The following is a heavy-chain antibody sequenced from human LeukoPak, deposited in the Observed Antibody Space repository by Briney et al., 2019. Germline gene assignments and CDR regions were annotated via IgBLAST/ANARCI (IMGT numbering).Heavy chain of an antibody. V-gene: IGHV4-39*01. CDR3: ARQPPDYDILTGYYWRGNYFDY. CDR2: IYYSGST. CDR1: GGSISSSSYY. D-gene: IGHD3-9*01. J-gene: IGHJ4*02. Sequence: SETLSLTCTVSGGSISSSSYYWGWIRRPPGKGLEWIGSIYYSGSTYYNPSLKSRVTISVDTSKNQFSLKLSSVTAADTAVYYCARQPPDYDILTGYYWRGNYFDYWGQGTLVTVSS.